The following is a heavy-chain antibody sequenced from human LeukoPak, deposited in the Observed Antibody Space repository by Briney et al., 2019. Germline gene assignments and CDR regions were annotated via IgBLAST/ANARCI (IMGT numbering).Heavy chain of an antibody. CDR3: ARGPPRGKYYYMDV. Sequence: GGALRLSCAASGFTFSSFDMHWVRQPTGQGLEWVSTIGTASDTYYPGSVEGRFTLSRDNAKNPLYLQMNSLTAGDTAVYYCARGPPRGKYYYMDVWGKGTTVTVSS. D-gene: IGHD1-1*01. CDR1: GFTFSSFD. V-gene: IGHV3-13*01. J-gene: IGHJ6*03. CDR2: IGTASDT.